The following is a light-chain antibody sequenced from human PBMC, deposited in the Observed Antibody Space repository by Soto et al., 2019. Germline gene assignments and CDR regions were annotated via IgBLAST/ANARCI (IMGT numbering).Light chain of an antibody. Sequence: DIQMTQSPSTLSASVGDRVTITCRASQSIGRWLAWYQQKPGKAPKVLIYDASTLKSGVPSRFSGSGSGTDFTLTISSLQPDDFAIYYCQQYNSYWKFGQGTKV. CDR3: QQYNSYWK. CDR1: QSIGRW. V-gene: IGKV1-5*01. J-gene: IGKJ1*01. CDR2: DAS.